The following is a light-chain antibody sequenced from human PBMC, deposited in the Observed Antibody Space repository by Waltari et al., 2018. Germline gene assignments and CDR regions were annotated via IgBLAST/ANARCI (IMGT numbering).Light chain of an antibody. Sequence: QSALTQPASVSGSPGQSITISCTGTSSDVGSYNYVSWYQQPPGKAPKLIIYEVTNRPSGVSNRFPGSKPGNTASLTISGLQAEDEADYYCSSCTSSSTLVFGGGTKLTVL. J-gene: IGLJ3*02. CDR2: EVT. CDR3: SSCTSSSTLV. V-gene: IGLV2-14*01. CDR1: SSDVGSYNY.